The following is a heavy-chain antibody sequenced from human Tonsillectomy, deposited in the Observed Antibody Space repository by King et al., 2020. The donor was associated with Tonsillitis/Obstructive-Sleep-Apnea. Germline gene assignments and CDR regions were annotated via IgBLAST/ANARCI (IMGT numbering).Heavy chain of an antibody. J-gene: IGHJ4*02. D-gene: IGHD4-17*01. CDR3: ARRDYGDHYFDY. CDR1: GFSLSTNAVD. CDR2: IYWDDDK. Sequence: ITLQESGPTLVKPPQTLTLTCTFSGFSLSTNAVDVGWIRQPPGKALEWLALIYWDDDKRYSPSLKSRVTITKDTSKNQVVLTMTNMDPVDTATYYCARRDYGDHYFDYWGQGTLVTVSS. V-gene: IGHV2-5*02.